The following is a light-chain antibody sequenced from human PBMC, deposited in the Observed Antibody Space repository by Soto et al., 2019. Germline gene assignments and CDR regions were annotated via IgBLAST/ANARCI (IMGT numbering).Light chain of an antibody. J-gene: IGKJ1*01. V-gene: IGKV3-11*01. CDR1: QSVSSF. CDR2: DAS. Sequence: EIVLTQSPATLSLSPGERATLSCRASQSVSSFLAWYQQKPGQAPRLLIFDASNRATGIPARFSGSGSGTDFTLTISSLEPEDFAVYYCQQYDSSSGTFGQGTKVDIK. CDR3: QQYDSSSGT.